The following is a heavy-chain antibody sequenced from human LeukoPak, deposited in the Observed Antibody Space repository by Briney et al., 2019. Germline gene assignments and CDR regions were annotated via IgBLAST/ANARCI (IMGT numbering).Heavy chain of an antibody. J-gene: IGHJ6*02. V-gene: IGHV3-43*02. D-gene: IGHD1-14*01. CDR2: INKDGSNT. CDR1: GFTLGAFA. CDR3: ATWAFYHNLDV. Sequence: GGSLRLSCAASGFTLGAFAMHWVRQAPGKGLEWVSLINKDGSNTYYADSVKGRFTISRDNSKDSLYLQMNSLRTEDSALYYCATWAFYHNLDVCGQGITVIVSS.